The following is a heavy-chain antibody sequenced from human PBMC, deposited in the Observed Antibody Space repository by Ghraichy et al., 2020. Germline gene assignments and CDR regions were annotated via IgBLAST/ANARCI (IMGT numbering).Heavy chain of an antibody. CDR1: GYTFTSYD. J-gene: IGHJ4*02. Sequence: ASVKVSCKASGYTFTSYDINWVRQATGQGLEWMVWMNPNSGNTGYAQKFQGRVTMTGNTSISTADMELSSLGSEVTAVYYCARRGRYGFHGDYWGQGTLVTVSS. CDR2: MNPNSGNT. CDR3: ARRGRYGFHGDY. V-gene: IGHV1-8*01. D-gene: IGHD4-17*01.